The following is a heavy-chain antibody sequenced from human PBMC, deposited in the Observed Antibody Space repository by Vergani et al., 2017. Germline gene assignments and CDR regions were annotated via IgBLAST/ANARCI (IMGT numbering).Heavy chain of an antibody. V-gene: IGHV1-18*01. J-gene: IGHJ4*02. CDR2: ISAYNGNT. CDR3: ARDVLYCSSTSCYTAWWTGDPRGLDY. D-gene: IGHD2-2*02. Sequence: QVQLVQSGAEVKKPGASVKVSCKASGYTFTSYGISWVRQAPGQGLEWMGWISAYNGNTNYAQKLQGRVTMTTDTSTSTAYMELRSLRSDDTAVYYCARDVLYCSSTSCYTAWWTGDPRGLDYWGQGTLVTVSS. CDR1: GYTFTSYG.